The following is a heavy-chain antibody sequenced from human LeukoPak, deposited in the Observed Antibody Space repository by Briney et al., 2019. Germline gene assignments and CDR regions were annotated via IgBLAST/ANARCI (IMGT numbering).Heavy chain of an antibody. CDR2: IIPIFGTA. J-gene: IGHJ4*02. CDR3: ARGRDGYNPPRY. D-gene: IGHD5-24*01. CDR1: GYTFNSYG. V-gene: IGHV1-69*06. Sequence: SVKVSCKASGYTFNSYGISWVRQAPGQGLEWMGGIIPIFGTANYAQKFQGRVTITADKSTSTAYMELSSLRSEDTAVYYCARGRDGYNPPRYWGQGTLVTVSS.